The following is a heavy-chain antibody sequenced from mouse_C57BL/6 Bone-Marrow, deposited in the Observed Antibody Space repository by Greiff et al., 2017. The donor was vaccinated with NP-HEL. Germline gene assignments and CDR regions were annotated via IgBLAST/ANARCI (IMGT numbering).Heavy chain of an antibody. V-gene: IGHV5-17*01. D-gene: IGHD1-1*01. CDR3: ARIVTTVGGFAY. CDR1: GFTFSDYG. Sequence: EVKLMESGGGLVKPGGSLKLSCAASGFTFSDYGMHWVRQAPEKGLEWVAYISSGSSTIYYADTVKGRFTISRDNAKNTLFLQMTSLRSEDTAMYYCARIVTTVGGFAYWGQGTLVTVSA. J-gene: IGHJ3*01. CDR2: ISSGSSTI.